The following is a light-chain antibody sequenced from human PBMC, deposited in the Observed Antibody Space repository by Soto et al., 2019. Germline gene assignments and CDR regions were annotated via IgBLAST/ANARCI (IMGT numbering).Light chain of an antibody. CDR1: SPNIGGNS. CDR2: DDN. CDR3: GSWDSSLSAYV. V-gene: IGLV1-51*01. J-gene: IGLJ1*01. Sequence: QSVLTQPPSVSAAPGQKVTISCSGSSPNIGGNSVSWYQQLPGTAPKLLIYDDNKRPSGIPDRFSGSKSGTSATLGITGFQTGEEADYYCGSWDSSLSAYVLGTGKKVTV.